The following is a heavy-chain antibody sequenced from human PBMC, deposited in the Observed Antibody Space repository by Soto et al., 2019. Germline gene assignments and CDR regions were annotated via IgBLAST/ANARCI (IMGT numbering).Heavy chain of an antibody. V-gene: IGHV4-31*03. CDR1: GGSISSGGYY. CDR2: IYYSGST. CDR3: AREGSGSPPYKWFDP. Sequence: SETLSLTSTVSGGSISSGGYYWSWIRQHPGKGLEWIGYIYYSGSTYYNPSLKSRVTISVDTSKNQFSLKLSSVTAADTAVYYCAREGSGSPPYKWFDPWGQGTLVTVSS. D-gene: IGHD6-13*01. J-gene: IGHJ5*02.